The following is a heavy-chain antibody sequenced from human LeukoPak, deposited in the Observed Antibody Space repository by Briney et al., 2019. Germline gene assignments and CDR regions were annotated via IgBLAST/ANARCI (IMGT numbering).Heavy chain of an antibody. CDR2: IYYSGST. J-gene: IGHJ4*02. Sequence: SETLSLTCTVSGGSISTSSYYWGWIRQPPGKGLEWIGSIYYSGSTYYNPSLKSRVTISVDTSKNQFSLKLSSVAAADTAVYYCARLSYSSAWYPTMPDYWGQGTLVTVSS. D-gene: IGHD6-19*01. CDR1: GGSISTSSYY. V-gene: IGHV4-39*01. CDR3: ARLSYSSAWYPTMPDY.